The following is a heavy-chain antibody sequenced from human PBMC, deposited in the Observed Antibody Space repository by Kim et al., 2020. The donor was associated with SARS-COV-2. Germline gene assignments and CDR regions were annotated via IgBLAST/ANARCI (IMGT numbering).Heavy chain of an antibody. J-gene: IGHJ6*02. CDR1: GYTFTSYD. CDR2: MNPNSGNT. V-gene: IGHV1-8*01. CDR3: ARIDIVVVPAAGTNYYYYGMDV. D-gene: IGHD2-2*01. Sequence: ASVKVSCKASGYTFTSYDINWVRQATGQGLEWMGWMNPNSGNTGYAQKFQGRVTMTRNTSISTAYMELSSLRSEDTAVYYCARIDIVVVPAAGTNYYYYGMDVWGQGTTVTVSS.